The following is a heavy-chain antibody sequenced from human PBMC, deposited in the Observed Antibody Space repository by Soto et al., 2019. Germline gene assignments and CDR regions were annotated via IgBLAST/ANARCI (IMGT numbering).Heavy chain of an antibody. D-gene: IGHD6-13*01. CDR2: INHSGST. Sequence: SETLSLTCAVYGGSFSGYYWSWIRQPPGKGLEWIGEINHSGSTNYNPSLKSRVTISVDTSKNQFSLKLSSVTAADTAVYYCARGRSSSWYNWGQGTLVTVSS. CDR3: ARGRSSSWYN. J-gene: IGHJ4*02. V-gene: IGHV4-34*01. CDR1: GGSFSGYY.